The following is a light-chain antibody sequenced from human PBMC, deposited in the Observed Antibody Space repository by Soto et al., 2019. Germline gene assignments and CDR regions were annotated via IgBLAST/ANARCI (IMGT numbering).Light chain of an antibody. CDR2: DND. V-gene: IGLV1-51*01. Sequence: QSVLTQPPSVSAAPGQKVAISCSGSTSNIGNNYVSWYPQLPGTAPKLLIYDNDKRPSEIPDRFSGSKSGTSATLGITGLQTGDEDDYFCCSYAGGSNVSAAGTKGTVL. CDR1: TSNIGNNY. CDR3: CSYAGGSNV. J-gene: IGLJ1*01.